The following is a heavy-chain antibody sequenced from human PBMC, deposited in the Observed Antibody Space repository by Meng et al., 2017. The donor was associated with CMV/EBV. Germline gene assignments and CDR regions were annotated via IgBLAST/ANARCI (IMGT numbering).Heavy chain of an antibody. CDR2: ISWNSGSI. V-gene: IGHV3-9*01. CDR3: AKASGWSMGRGYNWFDP. D-gene: IGHD6-19*01. CDR1: GFTFSSYW. J-gene: IGHJ5*02. Sequence: SLKISCAASGFTFSSYWMSWVRQAPGKGLEWVSGISWNSGSIGYADSVKGRFTISRDNAKNSLYLQMNSLRAEDTALYYCAKASGWSMGRGYNWFDPWGQGTLVTVSS.